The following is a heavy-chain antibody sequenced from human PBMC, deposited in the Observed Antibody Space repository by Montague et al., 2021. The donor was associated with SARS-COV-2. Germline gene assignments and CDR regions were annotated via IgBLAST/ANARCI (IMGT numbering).Heavy chain of an antibody. CDR3: ATRYNSGWHDALDI. V-gene: IGHV3-23*03. J-gene: IGHJ3*02. CDR1: GLTSNNYA. CDR2: IYRGGSIT. Sequence: SLRLSCAASGLTSNNYAFSWVRQAPGKGLEWVSIIYRGGSITYYADALKGRYTISRDDFKNTVYLQMNSLRADDTAVYYCATRYNSGWHDALDIWGQGTMVTVSS. D-gene: IGHD6-19*01.